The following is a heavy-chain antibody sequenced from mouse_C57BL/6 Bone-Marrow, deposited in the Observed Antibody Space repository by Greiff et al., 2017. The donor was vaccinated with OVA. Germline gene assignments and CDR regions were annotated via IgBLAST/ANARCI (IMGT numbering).Heavy chain of an antibody. CDR2: IDPSAGYT. J-gene: IGHJ3*01. Sequence: QVQLQQPGAELVRPGTSVKLSCKASGYTFTSYWMHWVKQRPGQGLEWIGVIDPSAGYTNYNQKFKGKATLTVDTSSSTAYMQLSSLTSEDSAVYYCARDAYWGQGTLVTVSA. CDR3: ARDAY. V-gene: IGHV1-59*01. CDR1: GYTFTSYW.